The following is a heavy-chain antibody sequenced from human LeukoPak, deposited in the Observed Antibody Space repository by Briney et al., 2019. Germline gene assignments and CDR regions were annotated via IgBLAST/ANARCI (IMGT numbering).Heavy chain of an antibody. CDR3: ASYQGQQLVPLDY. V-gene: IGHV3-21*01. CDR2: ISSSSSYI. J-gene: IGHJ4*02. CDR1: GFTFSGYS. D-gene: IGHD6-13*01. Sequence: GGSLRLSCAASGFTFSGYSMNWVRQAPGKGLEWVSSISSSSSYIYYADSVKGRLTISRDNAKNSLYLQMNSLRAEDTAVYYCASYQGQQLVPLDYWGQGTLVTVSS.